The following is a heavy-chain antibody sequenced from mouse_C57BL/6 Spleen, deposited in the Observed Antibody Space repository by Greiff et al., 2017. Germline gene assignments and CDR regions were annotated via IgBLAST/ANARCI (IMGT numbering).Heavy chain of an antibody. CDR3: ARDPWDY. V-gene: IGHV1-64*01. J-gene: IGHJ2*01. CDR1: GYTFTSYW. Sequence: QVHVKQSGAELVKPGASVKLSCKASGYTFTSYWMHWVKQRPGQGLEWIGMIHPNSGSTNYNEKFKSKATLTVDKSSSTAYMQLSSLTSEDSAVYYCARDPWDYWGQGTTLTDSS. CDR2: IHPNSGST.